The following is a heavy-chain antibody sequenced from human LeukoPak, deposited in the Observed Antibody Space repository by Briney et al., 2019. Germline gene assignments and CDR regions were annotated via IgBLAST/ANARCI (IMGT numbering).Heavy chain of an antibody. J-gene: IGHJ4*02. V-gene: IGHV1-24*01. Sequence: ASVKVSCKVSGYTLTELSMHWVRQAPGKGLEWMGGFDPEDGETIYAQKFQGRVTTTEDTSTDIAYMELSSLRSEDTAVYYCATPRPGGSYYSDYWGQGTLVTVSS. CDR3: ATPRPGGSYYSDY. D-gene: IGHD1-26*01. CDR1: GYTLTELS. CDR2: FDPEDGET.